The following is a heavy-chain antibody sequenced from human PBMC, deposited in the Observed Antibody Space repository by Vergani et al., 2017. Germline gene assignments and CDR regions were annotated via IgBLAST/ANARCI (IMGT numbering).Heavy chain of an antibody. CDR1: GFTFSSYE. J-gene: IGHJ2*01. Sequence: EVQLVESGGGLVQPGGSLRLSCAASGFTFSSYEMNWVRQAPGKGLEWVSYISSSGSTIYYADSVKGRFTISRDNAKNSLYLQMNSLRAEDTAVYYCARGGGPLYCSSTSCFNWYFDLWGRGTLVTVSS. V-gene: IGHV3-48*03. D-gene: IGHD2-2*01. CDR3: ARGGGPLYCSSTSCFNWYFDL. CDR2: ISSSGSTI.